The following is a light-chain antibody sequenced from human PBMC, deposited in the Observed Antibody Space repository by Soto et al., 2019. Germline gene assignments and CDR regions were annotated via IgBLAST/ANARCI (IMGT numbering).Light chain of an antibody. CDR3: HQYGSLLLT. V-gene: IGKV3-20*01. Sequence: EIVLTQSPGTLSLSPGERATLSCRASQTISTMNLAWYQQKPGQAPRLLIYGTSNRATGIPDRFRGSGSGTDFTLTISRLEPEDFVVYYCHQYGSLLLTFGGGAKVEIK. CDR2: GTS. CDR1: QTISTMN. J-gene: IGKJ4*01.